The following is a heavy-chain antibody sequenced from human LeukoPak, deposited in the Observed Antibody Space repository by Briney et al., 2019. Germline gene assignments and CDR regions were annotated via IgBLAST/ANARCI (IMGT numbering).Heavy chain of an antibody. CDR3: AKGRGGTYSRAAFDI. V-gene: IGHV3-9*03. D-gene: IGHD1-26*01. CDR1: GFTFDDYA. CDR2: INWNSGSI. J-gene: IGHJ3*02. Sequence: PGGSLRLSCAASGFTFDDYAMHWVRQAPGEGLEWDSGINWNSGSIAYADSVKGRFTISRDNAKNSLYLQMNSLRAEDMALYYCAKGRGGTYSRAAFDIWGQGTMVTVSS.